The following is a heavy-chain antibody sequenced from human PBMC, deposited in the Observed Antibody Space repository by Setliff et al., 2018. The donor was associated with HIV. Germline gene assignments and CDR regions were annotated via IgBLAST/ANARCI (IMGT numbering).Heavy chain of an antibody. Sequence: SVKVSCKTSGDTLSSYSVTWVRQAPGQGLEWMGGIIIGNYAQKFHGRVTITADTSTDTAYMELRSLTSDDTAIYYCASERSRGNYYYSMDVWGRGTTVTVSS. V-gene: IGHV1-69*10. CDR3: ASERSRGNYYYSMDV. CDR2: IIIG. CDR1: GDTLSSYS. J-gene: IGHJ6*03.